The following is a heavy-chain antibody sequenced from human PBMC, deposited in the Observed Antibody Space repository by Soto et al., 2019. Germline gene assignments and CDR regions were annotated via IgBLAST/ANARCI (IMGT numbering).Heavy chain of an antibody. CDR2: TYYRGST. V-gene: IGHV4-39*01. D-gene: IGHD3-22*01. CDR1: GGSISSPIYY. J-gene: IGHJ4*02. CDR3: ARPESDYYLAIDC. Sequence: PSETLSLTCTVSGGSISSPIYYWAWIRQPPGKGLEWIGSTYYRGSTYYNPSLKSRVTISVDTSKNQFSLKVRSVTAADTAVYYGARPESDYYLAIDCWGKGTLVTVAS.